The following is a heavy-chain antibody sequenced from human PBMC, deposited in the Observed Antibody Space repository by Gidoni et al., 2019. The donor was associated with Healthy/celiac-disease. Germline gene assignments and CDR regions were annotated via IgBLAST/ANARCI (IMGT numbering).Heavy chain of an antibody. CDR2: IYYSGST. CDR1: GGSISSYY. D-gene: IGHD1-26*01. CDR3: ARGSGSYYSHNWFDP. V-gene: IGHV4-59*01. Sequence: QVQLQESGPGLVKPSETLSLTCTVSGGSISSYYWSWIRQPPGKGLEWIGYIYYSGSTNYNPSLKSRVTISVDTSKNQFSLKLSSVTAADTAVYYCARGSGSYYSHNWFDPWGQGTLVTVSS. J-gene: IGHJ5*02.